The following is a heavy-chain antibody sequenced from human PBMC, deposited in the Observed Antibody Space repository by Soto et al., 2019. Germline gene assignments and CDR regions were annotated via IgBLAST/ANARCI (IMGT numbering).Heavy chain of an antibody. CDR2: ISWNSVSI. J-gene: IGHJ6*02. Sequence: GGSLRLSCAASGFNFNDYGMHWVRQAPGKGLEWVSSISWNSVSIGYADSVKGRFTISRDNAKNSLYLQMNSLRAEDTALYYCAKDMENGYNPYYYYGMDVWAQGTTVTVSS. D-gene: IGHD3-10*01. CDR3: AKDMENGYNPYYYYGMDV. V-gene: IGHV3-9*01. CDR1: GFNFNDYG.